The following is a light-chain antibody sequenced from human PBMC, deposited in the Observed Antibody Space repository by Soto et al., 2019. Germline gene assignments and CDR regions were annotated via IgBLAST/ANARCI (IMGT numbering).Light chain of an antibody. Sequence: DIQMTRSPSTLSASVGDRVTITCRASQSISSWLAWYQQKPGKAPKLLIYDASSLESGVPSRFSGSGSGTEFTLTISSLQPDDFGTYYCQQNYNIPITFGPGTRLEIK. CDR2: DAS. J-gene: IGKJ5*01. CDR3: QQNYNIPIT. V-gene: IGKV1-5*01. CDR1: QSISSW.